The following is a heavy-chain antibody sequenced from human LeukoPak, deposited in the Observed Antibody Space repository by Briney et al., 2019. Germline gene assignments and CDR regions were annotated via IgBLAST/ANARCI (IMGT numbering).Heavy chain of an antibody. D-gene: IGHD6-19*01. J-gene: IGHJ4*02. CDR3: ARGLYRSSVAGPGGY. V-gene: IGHV1-69*13. Sequence: SVKVSCKASGGTFSSYAISWVRQAPGQGLEWMVGFIPIFGTANYAQKFQGRVTITADESTSTAYMELSSLRSEDTAVYYCARGLYRSSVAGPGGYWGQGTLVTVSS. CDR2: FIPIFGTA. CDR1: GGTFSSYA.